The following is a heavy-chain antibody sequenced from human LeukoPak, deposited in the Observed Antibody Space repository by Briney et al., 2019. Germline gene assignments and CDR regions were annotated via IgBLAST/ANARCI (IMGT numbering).Heavy chain of an antibody. CDR3: ARRSKVRESTDPTEWHYYAMDV. J-gene: IGHJ6*02. CDR2: IYRSGNT. CDR1: GFTVTNDF. V-gene: IGHV3-66*04. Sequence: PGGSLRLSCAASGFTVTNDFMTWVRQAPGMGLEWVSIIYRSGNTAYVDSVKGRMTISGDDSKNTVFLHMTSLRAEDTAVYYCARRSKVRESTDPTEWHYYAMDVWGQGTTVTVSS. D-gene: IGHD3-10*01.